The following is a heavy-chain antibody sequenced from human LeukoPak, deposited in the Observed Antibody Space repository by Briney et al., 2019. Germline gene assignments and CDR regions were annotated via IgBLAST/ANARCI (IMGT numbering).Heavy chain of an antibody. V-gene: IGHV4-59*01. CDR3: ARDSGGYYFDY. CDR1: GGSISSYY. J-gene: IGHJ4*02. CDR2: IYYSGST. D-gene: IGHD2-15*01. Sequence: SETLSLTCTVSGGSISSYYWSWIRQPPGKGLEWIGYIYYSGSTNYNPSLKSRVTILVDTSKNQFSLKLSSVTAADTAVYYCARDSGGYYFDYWGQGTLVTVSS.